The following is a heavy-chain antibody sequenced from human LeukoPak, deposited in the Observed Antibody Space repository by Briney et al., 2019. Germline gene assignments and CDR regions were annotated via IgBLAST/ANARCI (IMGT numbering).Heavy chain of an antibody. V-gene: IGHV1-8*01. CDR2: MNPNSGNT. J-gene: IGHJ4*02. CDR3: TRSVRNGHIDY. CDR1: GYTFTSYD. Sequence: VASVKVSCKASGYTFTSYDINWVRQATGRGLEWMGWMNPNSGNTGYAQKFQGRVTMTRSTSISTAYMELSSLRFEDTAVYYCTRSVRNGHIDYWGQGTLVTVSS. D-gene: IGHD2-21*01.